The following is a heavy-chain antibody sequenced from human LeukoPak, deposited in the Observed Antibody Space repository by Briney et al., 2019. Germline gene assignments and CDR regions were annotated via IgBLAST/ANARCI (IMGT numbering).Heavy chain of an antibody. CDR3: ARQSSGWSPYYYYYMDV. CDR2: IYPGDSDT. D-gene: IGHD6-19*01. J-gene: IGHJ6*03. V-gene: IGHV5-51*01. CDR1: GYSFTSYW. Sequence: GESLKISCKGSGYSFTSYWIGWVRQMPGKGLEWMGIIYPGDSDTRYSPSFQGPVTISADKSISTAYLQWSSLKASDTAMYYCARQSSGWSPYYYYYMDVWGKGTTVTISS.